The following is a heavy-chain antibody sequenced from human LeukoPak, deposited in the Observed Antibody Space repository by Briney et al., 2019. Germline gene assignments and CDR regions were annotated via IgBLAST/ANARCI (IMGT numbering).Heavy chain of an antibody. CDR1: GGSISSYS. Sequence: SETLSLTCTVSGGSISSYSWSWIRQPPGKGLEWIGYIYYSGSTNYNPSLKSRVTISVDTSKNQFSLKLSSVTAADTAVYYCARGDYDILTGYYRAGMDVWGQGTTVTVSS. CDR3: ARGDYDILTGYYRAGMDV. V-gene: IGHV4-59*01. J-gene: IGHJ6*02. D-gene: IGHD3-9*01. CDR2: IYYSGST.